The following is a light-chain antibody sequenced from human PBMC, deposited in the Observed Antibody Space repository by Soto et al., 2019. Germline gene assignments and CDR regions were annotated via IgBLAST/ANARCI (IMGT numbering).Light chain of an antibody. Sequence: ILLTQFPGSLSLSPGQRATHSCRASQNVYNNYIAWYQQKPGQAPRTVIYGASIRATGIPDRFSGSGSGTDFTLSISRLQPEDSAVYYCQQYGSSITFGGGTKVDIK. CDR3: QQYGSSIT. CDR2: GAS. V-gene: IGKV3-20*01. J-gene: IGKJ4*01. CDR1: QNVYNNY.